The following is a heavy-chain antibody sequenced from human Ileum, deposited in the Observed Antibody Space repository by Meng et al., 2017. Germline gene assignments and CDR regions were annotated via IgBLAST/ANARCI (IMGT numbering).Heavy chain of an antibody. CDR3: AREAEYISGWWFDP. Sequence: HHQESGPGLVKHSQTLALDCTVSGGYLSSGSYYCSWIRHPAGKGLEWIGRIYTSGSTNYNPSLKSRVTISVDTSKNQFSLKLSSVTAADTAVYYCAREAEYISGWWFDPWGQGTLVTVSS. J-gene: IGHJ5*02. D-gene: IGHD6-19*01. CDR2: IYTSGST. CDR1: GGYLSSGSYY. V-gene: IGHV4-61*02.